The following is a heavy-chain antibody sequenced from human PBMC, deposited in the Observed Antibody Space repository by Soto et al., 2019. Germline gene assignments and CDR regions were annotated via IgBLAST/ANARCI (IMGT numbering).Heavy chain of an antibody. CDR2: ISPYNGDT. CDR3: ARILEELGGGYYYYNMDV. CDR1: GYTFAAYG. J-gene: IGHJ6*03. V-gene: IGHV1-18*01. D-gene: IGHD1-26*01. Sequence: QVQLVQSGAEVKKPGASVKVSCKASGYTFAAYGITWVRRAPGQGLEWMGWISPYNGDTKYAQHLQGRVSMTTDRSKSTAYREMRSLRSDDTAVYCCARILEELGGGYYYYNMDVWGEGTTVTVAS.